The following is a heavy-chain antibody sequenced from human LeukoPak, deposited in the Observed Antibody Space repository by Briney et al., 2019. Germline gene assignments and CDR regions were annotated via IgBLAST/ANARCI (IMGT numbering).Heavy chain of an antibody. CDR3: ARSSAYGDYD. CDR2: IYYSGRT. V-gene: IGHV4-31*03. CDR1: GGSVNSGGYY. J-gene: IGHJ4*02. Sequence: TPSQTLSLTCTVSGGSVNSGGYYCSWIRQHPRKGLEWLGYIYYSGRTYYNPTLKSRITISLDTSKNQFSLNLSSVSAADTAFYFCARSSAYGDYDWGQGTLITVSS. D-gene: IGHD4-17*01.